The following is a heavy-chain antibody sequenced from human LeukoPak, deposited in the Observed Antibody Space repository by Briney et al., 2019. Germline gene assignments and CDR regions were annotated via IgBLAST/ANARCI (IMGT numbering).Heavy chain of an antibody. Sequence: SVKVSCKASGGTFSSYAISWVRRAPGQGLEWMGRIIPILGIANYAQKFQGRVTITADKSTSTAYMELSSLRSEDTAVYYCARRGAAAGINYYYGMDVWGQGTTVTVSS. CDR3: ARRGAAAGINYYYGMDV. D-gene: IGHD6-13*01. V-gene: IGHV1-69*04. CDR1: GGTFSSYA. CDR2: IIPILGIA. J-gene: IGHJ6*02.